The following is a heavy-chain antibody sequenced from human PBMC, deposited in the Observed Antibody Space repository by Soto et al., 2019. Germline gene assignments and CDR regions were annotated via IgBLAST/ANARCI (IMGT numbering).Heavy chain of an antibody. Sequence: EVHLDQSGAEVKKPGDSLKISCNVSTFTVPNYWIALVRQMPGKCREYLGIIFPSDSETKYSPSFQGQVTISSDASISAIYLHLSSLRASDTGMYYCARPIYSGYEVIEGRGFDIWGQGIMVTVSS. D-gene: IGHD5-12*01. CDR3: ARPIYSGYEVIEGRGFDI. CDR1: TFTVPNYW. V-gene: IGHV5-51*03. CDR2: IFPSDSET. J-gene: IGHJ3*02.